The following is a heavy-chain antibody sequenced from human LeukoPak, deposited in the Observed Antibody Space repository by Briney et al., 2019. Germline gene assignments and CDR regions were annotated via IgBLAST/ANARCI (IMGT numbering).Heavy chain of an antibody. J-gene: IGHJ4*02. Sequence: GGSLRLSCAASGFAFSAYSMNWVRQAPGKGLEWVSYISSDSSTIYFADSVKGRFTISRDNAKNSLYLQMSSLRVEDTAVYYCARDQFKDRYHASGSSVDYWGQGSLVAVSS. CDR2: ISSDSSTI. CDR1: GFAFSAYS. CDR3: ARDQFKDRYHASGSSVDY. D-gene: IGHD3-10*01. V-gene: IGHV3-48*01.